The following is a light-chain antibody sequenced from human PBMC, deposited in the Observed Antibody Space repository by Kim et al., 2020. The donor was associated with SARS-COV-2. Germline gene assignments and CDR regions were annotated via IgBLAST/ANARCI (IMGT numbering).Light chain of an antibody. Sequence: DIQMTQSPSTLSASVGDRVTSTCRASKSISSWLAWYQQKPGKAPKLLIYKASSLESGVPSRFSGTGSGTEFTLTISSLQPDDFATYYCQRYNSYSRTFGQGTKLEI. CDR2: KAS. J-gene: IGKJ2*01. CDR3: QRYNSYSRT. V-gene: IGKV1-5*03. CDR1: KSISSW.